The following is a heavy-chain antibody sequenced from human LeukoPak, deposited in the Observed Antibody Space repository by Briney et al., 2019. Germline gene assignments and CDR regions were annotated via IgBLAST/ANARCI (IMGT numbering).Heavy chain of an antibody. CDR3: ARDGSIAAAGYWYLDL. J-gene: IGHJ2*01. Sequence: GRSLRLSCAASGFTFSTFAMHWVRQAPGKGLEWVAVISYDGNNKYYADSVKGRFTISRDNSKNTLYLQINSLRGEDTAVYYCARDGSIAAAGYWYLDLWGRGTLVTVSS. CDR2: ISYDGNNK. CDR1: GFTFSTFA. D-gene: IGHD6-13*01. V-gene: IGHV3-30-3*01.